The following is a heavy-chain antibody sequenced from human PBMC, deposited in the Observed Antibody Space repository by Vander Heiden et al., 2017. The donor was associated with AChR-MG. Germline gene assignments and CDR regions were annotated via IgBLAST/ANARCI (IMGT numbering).Heavy chain of an antibody. CDR2: INSDGSDT. V-gene: IGHV3-74*03. J-gene: IGHJ4*02. CDR3: VRDLTVTTILDY. Sequence: EVQLVESGGGLVQPGGSLRLSCAASGFTFSSYRMHWVRQAPGKGLVWVSRINSDGSDTKYADSVRGRFTISRDNAKNTVYLQMDSLRAEDTAVYFCVRDLTVTTILDYWGQGTLVTVSS. CDR1: GFTFSSYR. D-gene: IGHD4-17*01.